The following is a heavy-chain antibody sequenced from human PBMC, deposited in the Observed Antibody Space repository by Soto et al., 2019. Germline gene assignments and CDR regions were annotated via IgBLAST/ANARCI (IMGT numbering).Heavy chain of an antibody. Sequence: EVQLVESGGGLVQPGGSLRLSCAASGFTFSSYWMHWVCQAPGKGLVWVSRINSDGSSTSYADSVKGRFTISRDNAKNTLYLQMNSLRAEDTAVYYCARAGYYDFWSGYFPYYYYMDVWGKGTTVTVSS. J-gene: IGHJ6*03. CDR1: GFTFSSYW. CDR3: ARAGYYDFWSGYFPYYYYMDV. D-gene: IGHD3-3*01. V-gene: IGHV3-74*01. CDR2: INSDGSST.